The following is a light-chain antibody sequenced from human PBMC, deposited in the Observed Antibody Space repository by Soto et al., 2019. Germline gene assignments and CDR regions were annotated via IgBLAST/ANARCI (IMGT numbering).Light chain of an antibody. V-gene: IGLV2-23*01. CDR1: SSDVGSYNL. Sequence: QSALTQPASVSGSPGQSITIPCTGISSDVGSYNLVSWYQQHPGTAPKLMIYEGTKRPSGVSNRFSGSKSGNTASLTISGLQAEDEADYYCCSYAGSSTHVLFGGGTKLTVL. J-gene: IGLJ2*01. CDR3: CSYAGSSTHVL. CDR2: EGT.